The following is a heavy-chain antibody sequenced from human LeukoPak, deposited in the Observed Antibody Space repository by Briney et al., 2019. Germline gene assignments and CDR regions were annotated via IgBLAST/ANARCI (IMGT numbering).Heavy chain of an antibody. CDR1: GGTFSSYA. V-gene: IGHV1-69*04. D-gene: IGHD5-24*01. CDR3: ARSRSGDGYNFDY. Sequence: SVKVSCKASGGTFSSYAISWVRQAPGQGLEWMGRIIPILGIANYAQKFQGRVTITADKSTSTAYMELSSLRSEDTAVYYCARSRSGDGYNFDYWGQGTLVTVSS. CDR2: IIPILGIA. J-gene: IGHJ4*02.